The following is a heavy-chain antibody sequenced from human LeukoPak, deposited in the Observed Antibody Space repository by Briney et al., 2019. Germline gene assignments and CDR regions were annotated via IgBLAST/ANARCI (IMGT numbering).Heavy chain of an antibody. CDR3: ARGRYNWNYANFDY. D-gene: IGHD1-7*01. Sequence: ASVKVSCKASGYTFTSYDINWVRQATGQGLEWMGWMNPNSGNTGYAQKFQGRVTITRNTSISTAYMELSSLRSEDTAVYYCARGRYNWNYANFDYWGQGTLVTVSS. V-gene: IGHV1-8*03. J-gene: IGHJ4*02. CDR2: MNPNSGNT. CDR1: GYTFTSYD.